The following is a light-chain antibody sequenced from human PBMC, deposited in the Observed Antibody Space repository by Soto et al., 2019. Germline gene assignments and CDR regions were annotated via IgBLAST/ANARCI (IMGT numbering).Light chain of an antibody. Sequence: QSVLTQPASVSGSPGQSITISCTGTSSDVGGYNYVSWYQQHPGKAPKLMIYDVSNRPSGVSNRFSGSKSGNTASLTISGLQAEDEADYYCSSYTSSSTPRFGTGTKLTVL. J-gene: IGLJ1*01. CDR3: SSYTSSSTPR. CDR2: DVS. V-gene: IGLV2-14*01. CDR1: SSDVGGYNY.